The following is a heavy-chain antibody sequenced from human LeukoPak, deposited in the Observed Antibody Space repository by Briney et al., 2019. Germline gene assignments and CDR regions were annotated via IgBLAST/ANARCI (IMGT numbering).Heavy chain of an antibody. CDR2: ISYDGSNK. J-gene: IGHJ4*02. V-gene: IGHV3-30*18. D-gene: IGHD5-24*01. Sequence: GGSLRLSCAASGFTFSSYGMHGVRQAPGRGVEWVAVISYDGSNKYYADSVRGRFTISRDNSKNTLYLQMNSLRAEDTAVYYCAKDSSGGRWLQGAYFDYWGQGTLVTVSS. CDR3: AKDSSGGRWLQGAYFDY. CDR1: GFTFSSYG.